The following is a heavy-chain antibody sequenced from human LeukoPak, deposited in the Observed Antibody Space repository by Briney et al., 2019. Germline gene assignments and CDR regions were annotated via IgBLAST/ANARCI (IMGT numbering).Heavy chain of an antibody. D-gene: IGHD6-19*01. Sequence: GGSLRLSCGASGFTFSTYTMNWVRQAPGKGLEWVSFISSSSSYIYYADSVKGRFTITRDSAKNSLYLQMNSLRAEDTAVYYCARAGTLGKGYFDYWGQGTLVTVSS. CDR1: GFTFSTYT. CDR2: ISSSSSYI. V-gene: IGHV3-21*01. J-gene: IGHJ4*02. CDR3: ARAGTLGKGYFDY.